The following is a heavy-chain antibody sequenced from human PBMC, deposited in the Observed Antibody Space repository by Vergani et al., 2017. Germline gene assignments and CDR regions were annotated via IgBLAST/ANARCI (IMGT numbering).Heavy chain of an antibody. Sequence: QVQLQESGPGLVKPSATLSLTCAVSGYSISSGYYWGWIRRPPGKGLEWIGSISHSGYTYYNPSLKSRVTISVDASKNLFSLKLSSVTAADTAVYYCARHKINWNAFGYWGQGTLVTVSS. CDR1: GYSISSGYY. CDR3: ARHKINWNAFGY. CDR2: ISHSGYT. V-gene: IGHV4-38-2*01. J-gene: IGHJ4*02. D-gene: IGHD1-1*01.